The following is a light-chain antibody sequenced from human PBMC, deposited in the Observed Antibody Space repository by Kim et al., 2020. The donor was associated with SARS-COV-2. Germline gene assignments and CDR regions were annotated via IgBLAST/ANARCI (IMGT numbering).Light chain of an antibody. Sequence: SSELTQDPAVSVALGQTVRITCQGDSLRNYYATWYQQKPGQAPTLVIFGKNKRPSWIPDRFSGSNSGDTASLTITGAQAEDEADYYCNSRDTTENHWVFG. CDR1: SLRNYY. CDR3: NSRDTTENHWV. CDR2: GKN. V-gene: IGLV3-19*01. J-gene: IGLJ2*01.